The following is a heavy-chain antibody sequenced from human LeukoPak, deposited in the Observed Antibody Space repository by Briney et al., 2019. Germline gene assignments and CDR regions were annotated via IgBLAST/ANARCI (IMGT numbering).Heavy chain of an antibody. D-gene: IGHD5-18*01. J-gene: IGHJ6*03. Sequence: GGSLRLSCAASGFTFSSYWMSWVRQAPGKGLEWVANIKQDGSEKYYADSVKGRFTISRDNSKNTLYLQMNSLRAEDTAVYYCARDPGYSYGYYYYMDVWGKGTTVTVSS. V-gene: IGHV3-7*01. CDR3: ARDPGYSYGYYYYMDV. CDR2: IKQDGSEK. CDR1: GFTFSSYW.